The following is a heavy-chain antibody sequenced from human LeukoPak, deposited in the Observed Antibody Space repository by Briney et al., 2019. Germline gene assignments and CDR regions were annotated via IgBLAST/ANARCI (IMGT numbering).Heavy chain of an antibody. D-gene: IGHD3-16*01. V-gene: IGHV3-74*01. J-gene: IGHJ4*02. CDR3: ARGGTGKDPNFDY. CDR2: INSDGSST. CDR1: GFTFSNYW. Sequence: GGSLRLSCAASGFTFSNYWMHWVRQAPGKGLVWVSRINSDGSSTSYADSVKGRFTISRDNAKNTLYLQMNSLRAEDTAVYYCARGGTGKDPNFDYWGQGTLVTVSS.